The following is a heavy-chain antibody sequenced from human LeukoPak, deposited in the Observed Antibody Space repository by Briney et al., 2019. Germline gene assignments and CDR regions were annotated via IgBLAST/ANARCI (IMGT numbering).Heavy chain of an antibody. Sequence: GGSLRLSCAASGFSFSSYSMNWVRQAPGKGLEWVSYISSGSDTIYFADSVKGRFTISRDNAKNSLSLQMNSLRDEDTAVYYCASMFGYLNYWGQGTLVTVSS. D-gene: IGHD3-10*02. CDR3: ASMFGYLNY. CDR2: ISSGSDTI. V-gene: IGHV3-48*02. J-gene: IGHJ4*02. CDR1: GFSFSSYS.